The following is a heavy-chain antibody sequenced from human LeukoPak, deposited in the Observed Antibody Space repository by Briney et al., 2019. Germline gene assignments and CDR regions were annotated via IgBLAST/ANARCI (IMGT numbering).Heavy chain of an antibody. D-gene: IGHD2-15*01. CDR2: IRYDGSNK. J-gene: IGHJ6*03. CDR3: AKNGDRGAYCTGGTCYPYFYYYMDV. V-gene: IGHV3-30*02. Sequence: GGSLRLSCAASGFTFSIYGMHWVRQAPGKGLEWVAFIRYDGSNKYYADSVKGRFTISRDNSKNTLYLQMNSLRAEDTAIYYCAKNGDRGAYCTGGTCYPYFYYYMDVWGKGTTVTI. CDR1: GFTFSIYG.